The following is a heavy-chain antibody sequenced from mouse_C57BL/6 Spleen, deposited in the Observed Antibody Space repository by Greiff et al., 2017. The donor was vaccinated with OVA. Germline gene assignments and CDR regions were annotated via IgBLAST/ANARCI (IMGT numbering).Heavy chain of an antibody. Sequence: QVQLQQPGAELVRPGSSVKLSCKASGYTFTSYWMAWVKQRPGQGLEWIGNIYPSDSETHYNQKFKDKATLTVDKSSSTAYMQLSSLTSEDSAVYYCARPYYGYFDVWGTGTTVTVSS. V-gene: IGHV1-61*01. J-gene: IGHJ1*03. CDR2: IYPSDSET. CDR1: GYTFTSYW. CDR3: ARPYYGYFDV.